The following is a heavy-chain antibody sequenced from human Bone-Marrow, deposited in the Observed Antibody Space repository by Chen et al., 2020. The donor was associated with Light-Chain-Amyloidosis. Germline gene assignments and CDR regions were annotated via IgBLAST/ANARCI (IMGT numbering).Heavy chain of an antibody. CDR2: ISADGSTT. V-gene: IGHV3-30*18. D-gene: IGHD2-2*03. Sequence: QVQVVESGGGVVQPGRSLRLSCEVSGFIFSNYAMHWVRQAPGRGLEWVAVISADGSTTNYADSVKGRLTLSRDNSKNTLSLLMNTLRSEDTAVYYCAKDGWATAPGFWGQGMVVTVSS. CDR1: GFIFSNYA. CDR3: AKDGWATAPGF. J-gene: IGHJ4*02.